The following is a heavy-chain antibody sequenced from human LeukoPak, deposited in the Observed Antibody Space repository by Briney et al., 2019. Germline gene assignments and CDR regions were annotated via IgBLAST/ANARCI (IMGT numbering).Heavy chain of an antibody. CDR3: AGPYYFDSSGYYPALGC. Sequence: PGGSLRLSCAASGFTFSSYAMSWVRQAPGKGLERVSAISGSGGSTYYADSVKGRFTISRDNSKNSLFLQMNSLRAEDTAVYYCAGPYYFDSSGYYPALGCWGQGTLVTVSS. J-gene: IGHJ4*02. CDR1: GFTFSSYA. D-gene: IGHD3-22*01. V-gene: IGHV3-23*01. CDR2: ISGSGGST.